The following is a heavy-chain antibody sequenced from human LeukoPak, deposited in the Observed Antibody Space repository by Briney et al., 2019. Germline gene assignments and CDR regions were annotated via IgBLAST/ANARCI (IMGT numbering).Heavy chain of an antibody. CDR2: IYYSGST. CDR3: ARIDCSGGSCYPNY. V-gene: IGHV4-31*03. CDR1: GGSISSGGYY. D-gene: IGHD2-15*01. Sequence: SQTLSLTCTVSGGSISSGGYYWSWIRQHPGKGLEWIGYIYYSGSTYYNPSLKSRVTISVDTSKNQFSLKLSSVTAADTAVYYSARIDCSGGSCYPNYWGQGTLVTVSS. J-gene: IGHJ4*02.